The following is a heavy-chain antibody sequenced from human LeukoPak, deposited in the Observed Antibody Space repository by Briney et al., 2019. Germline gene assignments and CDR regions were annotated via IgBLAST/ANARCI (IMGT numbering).Heavy chain of an antibody. CDR2: IYYSGST. CDR1: GGSISSYY. J-gene: IGHJ4*02. Sequence: SETLSLTCTVSGGSISSYYWSWIRQPPGKGLEWIGYIYYSGSTNYNPSLKSRVTISVDTSKNQFSLKLSSVTAADTAVYYCARQARSDGIQLWLLTAAYFDYWGQGTLVTVSS. V-gene: IGHV4-59*08. CDR3: ARQARSDGIQLWLLTAAYFDY. D-gene: IGHD5-18*01.